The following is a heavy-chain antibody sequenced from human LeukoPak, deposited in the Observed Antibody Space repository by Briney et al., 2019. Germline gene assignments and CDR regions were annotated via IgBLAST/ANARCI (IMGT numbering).Heavy chain of an antibody. J-gene: IGHJ5*02. CDR1: GYTFTSYA. V-gene: IGHV1-3*01. D-gene: IGHD4-17*01. Sequence: ASVKVSCKASGYTFTSYAIHWVRQAPGQRLEWMGWINAGNGNTKYSQKFQGRVTITRDTSASTAYMELSSLRSEDTAVYYCARGGDYVSWFDPWGQGTLVTVSS. CDR2: INAGNGNT. CDR3: ARGGDYVSWFDP.